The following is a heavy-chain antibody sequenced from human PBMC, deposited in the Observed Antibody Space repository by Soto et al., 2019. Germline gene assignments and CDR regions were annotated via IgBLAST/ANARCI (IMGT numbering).Heavy chain of an antibody. D-gene: IGHD3-9*01. J-gene: IGHJ6*02. CDR2: ISGTGDTK. CDR3: AIGGGQIDYQGMDV. Sequence: GGSLRLSCAASGFFFSDYYLSWIRQAPGKGLECVAYISGTGDTKYIADSVKGRFSVSRDNPKNSLFLQMTSLRADDAAVYYCAIGGGQIDYQGMDVWGQGTTVTVSS. V-gene: IGHV3-11*01. CDR1: GFFFSDYY.